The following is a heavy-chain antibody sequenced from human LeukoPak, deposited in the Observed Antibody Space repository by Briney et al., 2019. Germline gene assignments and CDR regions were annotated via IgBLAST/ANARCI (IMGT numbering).Heavy chain of an antibody. D-gene: IGHD3-10*01. CDR2: IYSGGST. J-gene: IGHJ6*04. V-gene: IGHV3-53*01. CDR1: GFTVSSNY. CDR3: ARELTMVRGSYYYYYGMDV. Sequence: GGSLRLSCAASGFTVSSNYMSWVRQSPGKGLEWVSVIYSGGSTYYADSVKGRFTISRDNSKNTLYLQMNSLRAEDTAVYYCARELTMVRGSYYYYYGMDVWGKGTTVTVSS.